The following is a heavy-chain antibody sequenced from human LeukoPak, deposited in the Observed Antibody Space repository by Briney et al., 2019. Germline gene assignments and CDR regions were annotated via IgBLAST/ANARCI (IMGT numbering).Heavy chain of an antibody. CDR1: GFTVRSNY. Sequence: GGPLGLSCAASGFTVRSNYMSWVRHAPGKGLEWVSGIYSGGSTYYTDSVKGRFTISRDNSKNTLYLQMNSLRAEDTAVYYCARDSSGWGYYFDYWGQGTLVTVSS. CDR2: IYSGGST. CDR3: ARDSSGWGYYFDY. D-gene: IGHD6-19*01. V-gene: IGHV3-66*01. J-gene: IGHJ4*02.